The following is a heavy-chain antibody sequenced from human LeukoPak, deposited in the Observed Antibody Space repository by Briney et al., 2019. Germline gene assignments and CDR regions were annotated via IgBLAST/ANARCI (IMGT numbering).Heavy chain of an antibody. CDR3: ARDSPGTGVYGMDV. V-gene: IGHV3-53*01. Sequence: GGSLRLSCAASGFTFSSYEMNWVRQAPGEGLEWVSVIYSGGSTYYADSVKGRFTISRDNSKNTLYLQMNSLRAEDTAVYYCARDSPGTGVYGMDVWGQGTTVTVSS. J-gene: IGHJ6*02. D-gene: IGHD3-10*01. CDR1: GFTFSSYE. CDR2: IYSGGST.